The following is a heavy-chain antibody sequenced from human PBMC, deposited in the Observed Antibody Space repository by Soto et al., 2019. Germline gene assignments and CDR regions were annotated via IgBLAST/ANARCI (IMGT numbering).Heavy chain of an antibody. CDR2: IFSNDEK. V-gene: IGHV2-26*01. D-gene: IGHD6-19*01. J-gene: IGHJ6*02. CDR1: GFSLSNARMG. CDR3: ARMIDNGSGWPDYYYYYGMDV. Sequence: SGPTLVNPTETLTLTCTVSGFSLSNARMGVSWIRQPPGKALEWLAHIFSNDEKSYSTSLKSRLTISKDTSKSQVVLTMTNMDPVDTATYYCARMIDNGSGWPDYYYYYGMDVWGQGT.